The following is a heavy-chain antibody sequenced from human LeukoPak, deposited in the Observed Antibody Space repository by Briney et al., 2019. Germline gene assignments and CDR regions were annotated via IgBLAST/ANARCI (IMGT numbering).Heavy chain of an antibody. V-gene: IGHV3-33*08. CDR1: GFTFSSYA. J-gene: IGHJ4*02. CDR3: ASAGRLEGTNWGTIDS. Sequence: GGSLRLSCAASGFTFSSYAMSWVRQAPGKGLEWVAVIWNDGGNENYADSVKGRFTISRDTSWNTLSLQMNSLGVDDTAVYWCASAGRLEGTNWGTIDSWGRGTLVNVYS. D-gene: IGHD7-27*01. CDR2: IWNDGGNE.